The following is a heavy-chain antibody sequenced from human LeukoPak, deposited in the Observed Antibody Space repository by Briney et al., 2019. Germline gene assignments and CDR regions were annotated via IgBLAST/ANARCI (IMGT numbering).Heavy chain of an antibody. V-gene: IGHV1-69*13. D-gene: IGHD2-15*01. CDR2: IIPIFGTA. J-gene: IGHJ5*02. CDR1: GGTFSSYA. Sequence: ASVKVSCKASGGTFSSYAISWVRQAPGQGLEWMGGIIPIFGTANYAQKFQGRVTITADESTSTTYMELSSLRSEDTAVYYCASPYCSGGSCYSNWFDPWGQGTLVTVSS. CDR3: ASPYCSGGSCYSNWFDP.